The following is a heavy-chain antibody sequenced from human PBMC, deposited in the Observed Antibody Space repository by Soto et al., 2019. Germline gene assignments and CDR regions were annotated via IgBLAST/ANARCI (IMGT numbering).Heavy chain of an antibody. Sequence: PSETLSLTCIVSGGSVSSGSYYWSWIRQPPGKGLEWIGYIYYSGSTNYNPSLKSRVTISVDTSKNQFSLKLSSVTAADTAVYYCAREGLGADAFDIWGQGTMVTVSS. J-gene: IGHJ3*02. CDR2: IYYSGST. CDR1: GGSVSSGSYY. D-gene: IGHD5-12*01. CDR3: AREGLGADAFDI. V-gene: IGHV4-61*01.